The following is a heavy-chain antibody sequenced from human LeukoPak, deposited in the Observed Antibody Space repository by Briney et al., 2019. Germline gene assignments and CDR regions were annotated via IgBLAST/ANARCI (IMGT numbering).Heavy chain of an antibody. CDR3: ASGPYSSSWYNWFDP. J-gene: IGHJ5*02. V-gene: IGHV1-69*05. CDR1: GGTFSSYA. D-gene: IGHD6-13*01. Sequence: GASVKVSCKASGGTFSSYAISWVRQAPGQGLEWVGGIIPIFGTANYAQEFQGRVTITTDESTSTAYMELSSLRSEDTAVYYCASGPYSSSWYNWFDPWGQGTLVTVSS. CDR2: IIPIFGTA.